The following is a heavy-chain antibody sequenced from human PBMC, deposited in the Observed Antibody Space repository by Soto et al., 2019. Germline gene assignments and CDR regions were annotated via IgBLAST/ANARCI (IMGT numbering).Heavy chain of an antibody. D-gene: IGHD6-19*01. V-gene: IGHV3-74*01. CDR3: TSLSVAVDYFAFDI. J-gene: IGHJ3*02. CDR1: GFPFSDLW. CDR2: ISHDGSST. Sequence: VQLVESGGGLIQPGGSPRLSCTASGFPFSDLWMHWVRQAPGKGLEWVSRISHDGSSTSHADSVRGRFSISRDNAKNTVYLQMNSLRAEDTAVYYCTSLSVAVDYFAFDIWGQGTVVTVS.